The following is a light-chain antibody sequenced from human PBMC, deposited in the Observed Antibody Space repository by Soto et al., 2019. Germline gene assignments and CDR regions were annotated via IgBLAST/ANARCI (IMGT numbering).Light chain of an antibody. CDR3: LQHNSYPLT. Sequence: ITQTPLSLSASPGYRFTSTCLVSQGMRNDLGWYQQKPGKAPKLLIYTASSLQSGVPSRFSGSGSGTECTLTISSLQPEDFATYYCLQHNSYPLTFGGATKVDI. J-gene: IGKJ4*01. CDR2: TAS. V-gene: IGKV1-17*01. CDR1: QGMRND.